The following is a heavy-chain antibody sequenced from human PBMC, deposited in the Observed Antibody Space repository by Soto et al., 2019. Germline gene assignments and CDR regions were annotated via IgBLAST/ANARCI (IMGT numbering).Heavy chain of an antibody. CDR1: GFTFSNAW. D-gene: IGHD3-22*01. CDR2: IKSKTDGGTT. V-gene: IGHV3-15*07. CDR3: TSEGLVGYDSSGYFVGDY. Sequence: EVQLVESGGGLVQPGGSLRLSCAASGFTFSNAWMNWVRQAPGKGLEWVGRIKSKTDGGTTDYAAPVKGRFTISRDDSKNTLYLQMNSLKTEDTAVYYCTSEGLVGYDSSGYFVGDYWGQGTLVTVSS. J-gene: IGHJ4*02.